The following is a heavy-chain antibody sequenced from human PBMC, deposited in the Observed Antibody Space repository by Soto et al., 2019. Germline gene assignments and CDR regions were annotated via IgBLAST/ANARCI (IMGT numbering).Heavy chain of an antibody. CDR1: GGSITSYN. J-gene: IGHJ5*02. CDR2: VYNSGST. Sequence: SETLSLTCTVSGGSITSYNWNWLLQPPGKALEWIGYVYNSGSTNYNPSLKSRVTISVDTSKNQFSLKVNSVTAADTAVYYCARRAVVAVTGSLDNWLDPSGQGILVTVSS. V-gene: IGHV4-59*01. D-gene: IGHD2-21*01. CDR3: ARRAVVAVTGSLDNWLDP.